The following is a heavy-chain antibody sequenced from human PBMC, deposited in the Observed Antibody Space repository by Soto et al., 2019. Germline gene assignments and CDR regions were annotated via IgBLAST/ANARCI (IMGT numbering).Heavy chain of an antibody. CDR2: IYAGGSA. CDR1: GFSVSNTC. J-gene: IGHJ4*02. D-gene: IGHD6-13*01. Sequence: PGGSLRLSCSASGFSVSNTCMSWVRLPPGKGPEWDSIIYAGGSAFYADSVKGRFTISRHNSKNTVFLQMNGLRDEDTAVYYCARGVWVPGDSSSWYDYWGQGTLVTVSS. CDR3: ARGVWVPGDSSSWYDY. V-gene: IGHV3-53*01.